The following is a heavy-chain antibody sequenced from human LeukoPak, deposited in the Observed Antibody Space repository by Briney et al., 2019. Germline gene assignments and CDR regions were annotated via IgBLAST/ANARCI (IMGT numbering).Heavy chain of an antibody. D-gene: IGHD4-17*01. Sequence: GGSLRLSCAASGFTFSSYSMNWVRQAPGKGLEWVSSISSSSSYIYYADSVKGRFTISRDNAKDSLYLQMNSLRAEDTAVYYCARTPSGDYTGYWGQGTLVTVSS. CDR3: ARTPSGDYTGY. CDR1: GFTFSSYS. V-gene: IGHV3-21*01. CDR2: ISSSSSYI. J-gene: IGHJ4*02.